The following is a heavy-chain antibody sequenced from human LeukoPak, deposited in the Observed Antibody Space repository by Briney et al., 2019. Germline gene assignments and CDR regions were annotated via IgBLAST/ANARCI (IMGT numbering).Heavy chain of an antibody. V-gene: IGHV3-53*01. Sequence: GGSLRLSCAASGFTVSSNYMSWVRQAPGKGLEWVSVIYSGGSTYYADSVKGRFTISRDNSKNTLYLQMNSLRAEDTAVYYCAKSGSSTSFDPWGQGTLVTVSS. CDR2: IYSGGST. J-gene: IGHJ5*02. CDR3: AKSGSSTSFDP. CDR1: GFTVSSNY. D-gene: IGHD2-2*01.